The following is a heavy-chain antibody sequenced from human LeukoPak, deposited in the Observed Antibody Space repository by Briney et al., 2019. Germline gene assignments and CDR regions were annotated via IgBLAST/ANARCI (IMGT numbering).Heavy chain of an antibody. Sequence: GGSLRLSCAASGFTFSSYSMNWVRQAPGKGLEWVSYISSSSSTIYYADSVKGRFTISRDNAKNSLYLQMNSLRDEDTAVYYCARDEHIVVVTVIRGSFDIWGQGTMVTVSS. CDR1: GFTFSSYS. CDR2: ISSSSSTI. CDR3: ARDEHIVVVTVIRGSFDI. D-gene: IGHD2-21*02. V-gene: IGHV3-48*02. J-gene: IGHJ3*02.